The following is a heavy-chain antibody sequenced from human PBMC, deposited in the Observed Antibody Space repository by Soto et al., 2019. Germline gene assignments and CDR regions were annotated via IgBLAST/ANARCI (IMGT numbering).Heavy chain of an antibody. Sequence: SQTLSLTCAISGDSVSINSAASNCVRQSPSRGLELLRRTCYRSKWYNDSEASVKSRITINPDTSNNQFLLQLNSVTPEDTAVYYCARDRRYNWNHFTYYYNGMDVWGQGTTVTVSS. J-gene: IGHJ6*02. V-gene: IGHV6-1*01. D-gene: IGHD1-20*01. CDR2: TCYRSKWYN. CDR3: ARDRRYNWNHFTYYYNGMDV. CDR1: GDSVSINSAA.